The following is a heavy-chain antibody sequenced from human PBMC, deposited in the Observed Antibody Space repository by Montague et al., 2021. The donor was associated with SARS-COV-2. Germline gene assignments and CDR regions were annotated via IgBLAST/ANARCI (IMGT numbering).Heavy chain of an antibody. CDR2: IYSSGSA. Sequence: SETLSLTCTVSGSSITSHYRCWIRQAPGKGQEWIAYIYSSGSASSNPSPRIRVTMSVDKSTNQFSFTLNSVTAADTAVYYCAGVIRGQRLEFDFWGQGALVIVSS. D-gene: IGHD6-25*01. CDR3: AGVIRGQRLEFDF. CDR1: GSSITSHY. J-gene: IGHJ4*02. V-gene: IGHV4-59*11.